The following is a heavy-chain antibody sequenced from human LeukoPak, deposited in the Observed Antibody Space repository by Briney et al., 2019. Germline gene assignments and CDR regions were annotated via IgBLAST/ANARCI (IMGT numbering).Heavy chain of an antibody. CDR3: ARDPNVLGITPYYFDF. J-gene: IGHJ4*02. CDR2: ISWDGGST. Sequence: GGSLRLSCAASGFTFDDHAMHWVRQAPGKGLEWVSLISWDGGSTYYADSVKGRFTISRDNAKNSLFLKTDTLRGDDTGIYYCARDPNVLGITPYYFDFWGQGTLVTVSS. CDR1: GFTFDDHA. D-gene: IGHD3-10*02. V-gene: IGHV3-43D*03.